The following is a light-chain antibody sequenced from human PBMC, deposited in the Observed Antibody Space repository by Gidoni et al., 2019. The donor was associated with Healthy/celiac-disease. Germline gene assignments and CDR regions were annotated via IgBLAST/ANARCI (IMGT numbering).Light chain of an antibody. CDR3: QQSYRMYT. J-gene: IGKJ2*01. CDR1: QSISSY. Sequence: DIHMTQSPSSLSASVGDRVTITCRASQSISSYLNWYQQKPGKAPKLLIYAASSLQSGVPSRFSGSGSGTDFTLTISSLQPEDFATYYCQQSYRMYTFGQGTKLEIK. V-gene: IGKV1-39*01. CDR2: AAS.